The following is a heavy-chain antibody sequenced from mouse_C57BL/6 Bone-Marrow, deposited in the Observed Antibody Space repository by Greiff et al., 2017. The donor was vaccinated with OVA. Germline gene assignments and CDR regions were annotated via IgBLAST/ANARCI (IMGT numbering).Heavy chain of an antibody. CDR2: IDPSDSYT. J-gene: IGHJ3*01. CDR3: ADVRGWFAY. Sequence: QVQLQQPGAELVRPGTSVKLSCKASGYTFTSYWMHWVKQRPGQGLEWIGVIDPSDSYTNYNQKFKGKATLTVDTSSSTAYMQLSSLTSEDAAVYYGADVRGWFAYWGQGTLVTVSA. D-gene: IGHD3-3*01. CDR1: GYTFTSYW. V-gene: IGHV1-59*01.